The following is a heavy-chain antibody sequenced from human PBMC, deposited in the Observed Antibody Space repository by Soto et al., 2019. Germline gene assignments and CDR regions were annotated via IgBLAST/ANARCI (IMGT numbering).Heavy chain of an antibody. Sequence: GGSLRLSCAASGFTFSDYYMSWIRQAPGKGLEWVSYISSSGSTIYYADSVKGRFTISRDNAKNSLYLQMNSLRAEDTAVYYCAKHYYGSGSYSWSLDYWGQGTLVTFSS. J-gene: IGHJ4*02. CDR3: AKHYYGSGSYSWSLDY. D-gene: IGHD3-10*01. CDR1: GFTFSDYY. CDR2: ISSSGSTI. V-gene: IGHV3-11*01.